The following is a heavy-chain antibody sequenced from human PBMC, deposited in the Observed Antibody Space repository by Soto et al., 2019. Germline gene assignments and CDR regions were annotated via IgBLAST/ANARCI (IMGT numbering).Heavy chain of an antibody. CDR1: GFTFSSYG. V-gene: IGHV3-30*18. D-gene: IGHD3-22*01. CDR2: ISYDGSNK. CDR3: AKDSPYHGYYDSSGYFDY. J-gene: IGHJ4*02. Sequence: ESGGGVVQAGRSLRLSCAASGFTFSSYGMHWVRQAPGKGLEWVAVISYDGSNKYYADSVKGRFTISRDNSKNTLYLQMNSLRAEDTAVYYCAKDSPYHGYYDSSGYFDYWGQGTLVTVSS.